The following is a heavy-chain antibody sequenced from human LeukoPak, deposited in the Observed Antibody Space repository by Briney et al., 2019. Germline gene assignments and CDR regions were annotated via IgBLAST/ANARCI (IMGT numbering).Heavy chain of an antibody. CDR2: ISSSSSYI. CDR1: GFTFRSYV. CDR3: ARTSYNYYDSGDV. D-gene: IGHD3-22*01. V-gene: IGHV3-21*01. Sequence: KAGGSLRLSCAASGFTFRSYVMHWVRQAPGKGLEWVSSISSSSSYIYYADSVKGRFTISRDNAKNSLYLQMNSLRAEDTAVYYCARTSYNYYDSGDVWGQGTMVTVSS. J-gene: IGHJ3*01.